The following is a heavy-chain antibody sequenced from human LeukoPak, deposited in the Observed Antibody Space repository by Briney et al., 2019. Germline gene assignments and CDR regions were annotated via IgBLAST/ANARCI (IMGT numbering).Heavy chain of an antibody. CDR2: IYHSGST. D-gene: IGHD2-2*01. CDR1: GGSISSINW. Sequence: SDTLSLTCAVSGGSISSINWWSWDRQPPGEGLEWIGEIYHSGSTNYNPSLKSRVTISVDKSKNQFSLRLSSVTAADTAVYYCARLQYCSGTSCYWFDPWGQGTLVTVSS. CDR3: ARLQYCSGTSCYWFDP. J-gene: IGHJ5*02. V-gene: IGHV4-4*02.